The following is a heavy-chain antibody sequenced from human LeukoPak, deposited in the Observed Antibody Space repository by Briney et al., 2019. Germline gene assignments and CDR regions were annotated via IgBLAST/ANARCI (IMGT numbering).Heavy chain of an antibody. D-gene: IGHD2-2*01. J-gene: IGHJ4*02. Sequence: ASVKVSCKSSGYTFIDYYIHWVRQAPGQGLEWMGWISPNSGATKYAQKFQGRVSMTRDTSINTAYMDLTNLRSDDTAIFYCARVKKLMPEFEFWGQGTLVTVSS. CDR3: ARVKKLMPEFEF. CDR1: GYTFIDYY. CDR2: ISPNSGAT. V-gene: IGHV1-2*02.